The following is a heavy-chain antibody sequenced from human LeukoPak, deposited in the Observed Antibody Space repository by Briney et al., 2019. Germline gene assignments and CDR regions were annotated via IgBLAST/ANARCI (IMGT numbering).Heavy chain of an antibody. V-gene: IGHV4-59*12. J-gene: IGHJ4*02. Sequence: PSETLSLTCTVAGGSISSFYWGWIRQAPGKGVEWIGHTHSSGSTNYNPSLKSRVTISVDTSKNQFSLKLSSMTAADTAVYWCAGVLRVEMVVNYRGQGTPVTVSS. CDR2: THSSGST. CDR3: AGVLRVEMVVNY. D-gene: IGHD5-24*01. CDR1: GGSISSFY.